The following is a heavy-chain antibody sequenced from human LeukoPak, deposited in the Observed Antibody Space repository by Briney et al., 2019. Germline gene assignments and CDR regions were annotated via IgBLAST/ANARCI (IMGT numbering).Heavy chain of an antibody. J-gene: IGHJ4*02. V-gene: IGHV4-59*08. CDR2: IYYSGST. Sequence: PSGTLSLTCTVSGGSISSYYWSWIRQPPGKGLEWIGYIYYSGSTNYNPSLKSRVSISVDTSKNQFSLKLSSVTAADTAVYYCARGRSDCSSTSCYPTSHFDYWGQGTLVTVSS. D-gene: IGHD2-2*01. CDR3: ARGRSDCSSTSCYPTSHFDY. CDR1: GGSISSYY.